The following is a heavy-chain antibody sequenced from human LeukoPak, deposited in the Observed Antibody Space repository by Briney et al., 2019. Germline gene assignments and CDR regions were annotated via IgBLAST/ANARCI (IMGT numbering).Heavy chain of an antibody. CDR1: GFSLADCA. V-gene: IGHV3-23*01. CDR2: INHHGHT. J-gene: IGHJ4*02. D-gene: IGHD6-19*01. CDR3: ARDHGSQDSGAWYVFDY. Sequence: PGGSLRLSCAASGFSLADCAMHWVRQVPGKGLEGVSGINHHGHTFYADSVKGRFTISRDNSKNTVFLRMNSLRADDTAEYFCARDHGSQDSGAWYVFDYWGRGTLVTVSS.